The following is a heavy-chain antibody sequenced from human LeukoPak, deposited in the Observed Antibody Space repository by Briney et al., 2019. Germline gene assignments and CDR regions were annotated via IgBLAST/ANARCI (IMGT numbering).Heavy chain of an antibody. D-gene: IGHD3-10*01. CDR1: GFTFDDYA. V-gene: IGHV3-43*02. CDR2: ISGDGGST. CDR3: AKDIRSELLWFGESPPGPSFDY. Sequence: GSLRLSCAASGFTFDDYAMHWVRQAPGKGLEWVSLISGDGGSTYYADSVKGRFTISRDNSKNSLYLQMNSLRTEDTALYYCAKDIRSELLWFGESPPGPSFDYWGQGTPVTVSS. J-gene: IGHJ4*02.